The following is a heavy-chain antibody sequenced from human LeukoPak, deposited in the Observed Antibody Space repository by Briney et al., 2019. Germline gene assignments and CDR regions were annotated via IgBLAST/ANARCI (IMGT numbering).Heavy chain of an antibody. J-gene: IGHJ4*02. CDR3: ARDKYGSGSSYFDY. CDR1: GYTFTGYY. Sequence: ASVKVSCKASGYTFTGYYMHRVRQAPGQGLEWMGCINPNSGGTNYAQKFQGRVTMTRDTSISTAYMELSRLRSDDTAVYYCARDKYGSGSSYFDYWGQGTQVTVSS. CDR2: INPNSGGT. V-gene: IGHV1-2*02. D-gene: IGHD3-10*01.